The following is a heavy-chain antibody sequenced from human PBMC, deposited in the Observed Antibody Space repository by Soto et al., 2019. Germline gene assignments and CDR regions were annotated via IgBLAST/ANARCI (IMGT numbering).Heavy chain of an antibody. D-gene: IGHD2-15*01. CDR3: AKAGYCTAGSCYFDF. V-gene: IGHV3-23*01. Sequence: EVQLLESGGGLVQPGGSLRLSCAASGFTFSSYAMNWVRQAPGKWLEWVSTISPSGSAYYADSVKGRFTISRDNSKNTLYLQMNSLRAEDTAVYFCAKAGYCTAGSCYFDFWGQGTLVTVSS. CDR2: ISPSGSA. J-gene: IGHJ4*02. CDR1: GFTFSSYA.